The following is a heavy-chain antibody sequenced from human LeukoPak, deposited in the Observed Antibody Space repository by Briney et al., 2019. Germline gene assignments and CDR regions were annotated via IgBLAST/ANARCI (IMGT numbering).Heavy chain of an antibody. Sequence: PGGSLRLSCAASGFTFSSYAMSWLRQAPGKRLEWVSSISSSGGSTFYAASVKGRFTISRDNSRDTLFLQMNSLRAEDTALYYCAKAQRGLNWNDRNDYWGQGTLVTVSS. V-gene: IGHV3-23*01. CDR2: ISSSGGST. CDR3: AKAQRGLNWNDRNDY. CDR1: GFTFSSYA. D-gene: IGHD1-20*01. J-gene: IGHJ4*02.